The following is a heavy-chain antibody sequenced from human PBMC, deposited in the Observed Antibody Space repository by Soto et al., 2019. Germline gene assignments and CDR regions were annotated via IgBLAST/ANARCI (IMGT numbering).Heavy chain of an antibody. CDR3: AKDYLESCQPDDIELFSY. D-gene: IGHD5-12*01. CDR2: ISGSGGST. J-gene: IGHJ4*01. V-gene: IGHV3-23*01. CDR1: GFTFSSYA. Sequence: LILSCAASGFTFSSYAMSWFRQAPWKGLEWVSAISGSGGSTYYADSVKGRFTISRDNSKNTLYLQMNSLRAEDTAAYYCAKDYLESCQPDDIELFSYWSQGSLVT.